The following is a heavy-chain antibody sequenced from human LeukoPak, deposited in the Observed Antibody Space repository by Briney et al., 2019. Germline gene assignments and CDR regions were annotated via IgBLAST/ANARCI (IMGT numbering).Heavy chain of an antibody. Sequence: GGSLRLSCEASGFTFGTFWMSWVRQAPGKGLEWVANIKQGGSEKNYVDSVRGRFTIARDDAKNSLYLQMNSLRAEDTAVYFCARDKGGMVPFDYWGQGTLVTVSS. CDR3: ARDKGGMVPFDY. J-gene: IGHJ4*02. CDR2: IKQGGSEK. D-gene: IGHD3-10*01. CDR1: GFTFGTFW. V-gene: IGHV3-7*01.